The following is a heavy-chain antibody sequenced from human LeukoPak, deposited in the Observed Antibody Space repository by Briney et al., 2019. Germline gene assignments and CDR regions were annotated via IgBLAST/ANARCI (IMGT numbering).Heavy chain of an antibody. CDR3: ARGRDGYNYFDY. D-gene: IGHD5-24*01. J-gene: IGHJ4*02. Sequence: PSETPSLTCTVSGGSISSYYWSWIRQPPGKGLEWIGYIYYRGSTNYNPSLKSRVTISVDTSKNQFSLKLSSVTAADTAVYYCARGRDGYNYFDYWGQGTLVTVSS. CDR2: IYYRGST. V-gene: IGHV4-59*01. CDR1: GGSISSYY.